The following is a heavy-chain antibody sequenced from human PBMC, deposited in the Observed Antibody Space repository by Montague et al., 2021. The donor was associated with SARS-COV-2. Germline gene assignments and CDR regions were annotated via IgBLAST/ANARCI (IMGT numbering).Heavy chain of an antibody. V-gene: IGHV2-5*02. CDR2: IYWDDDK. CDR3: AHRRSGLYGPYFDH. D-gene: IGHD6-19*01. J-gene: IGHJ4*02. Sequence: PALVKPTQTLTLTCTFSGFSLSTSGVGVGWIRQPPGKALEWLALIYWDDDKRYSPSLKSRLTITKDTSKNQVVLTMTNMDPVDTATYYCAHRRSGLYGPYFDHWGQGTLGTVSS. CDR1: GFSLSTSGVG.